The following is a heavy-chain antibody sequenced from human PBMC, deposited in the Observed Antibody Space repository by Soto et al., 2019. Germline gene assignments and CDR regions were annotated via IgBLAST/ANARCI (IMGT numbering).Heavy chain of an antibody. D-gene: IGHD4-17*01. V-gene: IGHV4-30-4*01. Sequence: SETLSLTCTVSGGSISSGDYYWSWIRQPPGKGLEWIGYIYYSGSTCYNPSLKSRVTISVDTSKNQFSLKLSSVTAADTAVYYCATGTTLTAFDYWGQGTLVTVSS. J-gene: IGHJ4*02. CDR2: IYYSGST. CDR1: GGSISSGDYY. CDR3: ATGTTLTAFDY.